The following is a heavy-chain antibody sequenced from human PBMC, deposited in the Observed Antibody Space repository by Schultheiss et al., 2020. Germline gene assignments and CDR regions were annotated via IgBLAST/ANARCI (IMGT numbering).Heavy chain of an antibody. CDR1: GGSISSGGYY. Sequence: SETLSLTCTVSGGSISSGGYYWSWIRQHPGKGLEWIGYIYYSGSTYYNPSLKSRVTISVDTSKNQFSLKLSSVTAADTAVYYCARDLAAYGPYGMDVWGQGNTVTVSS. D-gene: IGHD4-17*01. CDR2: IYYSGST. V-gene: IGHV4-31*03. CDR3: ARDLAAYGPYGMDV. J-gene: IGHJ6*02.